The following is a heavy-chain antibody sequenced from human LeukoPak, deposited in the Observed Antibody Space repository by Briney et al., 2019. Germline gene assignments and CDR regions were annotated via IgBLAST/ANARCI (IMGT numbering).Heavy chain of an antibody. CDR1: GFTLSRYS. CDR2: IRYDGNNK. V-gene: IGHV3-30*02. CDR3: AKDPTHFRVWDDYDNTRLNS. J-gene: IGHJ4*02. Sequence: PGGSLRLSCAASGFTLSRYSMNWVRQAPGKGVEGVAFIRYDGNNKYYADSVKGRFTISRDNSKNTVYLQMNSLRAEDTAVYYCAKDPTHFRVWDDYDNTRLNSWGQGTLVTVSS. D-gene: IGHD3-22*01.